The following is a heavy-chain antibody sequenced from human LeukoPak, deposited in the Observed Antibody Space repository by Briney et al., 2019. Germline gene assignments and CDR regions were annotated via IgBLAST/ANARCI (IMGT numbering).Heavy chain of an antibody. J-gene: IGHJ6*03. CDR2: IYNDGNT. Sequence: GRSLRLSCAVSGFTVSTNHMSWVRQAPGRGLEWVSVIYNDGNTYYTDSVKGRFTISRDNSKNTVFLQMNSLRVEDTAVYYCARDREVVTAKAQMDVWGKGTTVTVSS. V-gene: IGHV3-53*01. CDR3: ARDREVVTAKAQMDV. CDR1: GFTVSTNH. D-gene: IGHD2-21*02.